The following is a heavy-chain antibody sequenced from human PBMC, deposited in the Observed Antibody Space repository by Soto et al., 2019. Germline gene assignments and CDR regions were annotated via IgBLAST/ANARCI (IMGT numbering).Heavy chain of an antibody. CDR2: ISAYTGNT. CDR1: GYTFTSYG. J-gene: IGHJ4*02. V-gene: IGHV1-18*04. CDR3: ARTYYDYVWGSYRDRYHFDY. D-gene: IGHD3-16*02. Sequence: ASVKVSCKASGYTFTSYGISWVRQAPGQGLEWMGWISAYTGNTNYAQKLQGRVTMTTETSTRTAYMELRSLRSDDTAVYYCARTYYDYVWGSYRDRYHFDYWGQGTLVPVSS.